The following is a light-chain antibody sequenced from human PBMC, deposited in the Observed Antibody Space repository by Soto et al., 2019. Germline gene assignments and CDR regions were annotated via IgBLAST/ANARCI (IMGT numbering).Light chain of an antibody. CDR2: EVS. Sequence: QSALTQPASVSGSPGQSITISCTGTSSDVGGYNYVSWYQQHPGKGPKLMIYEVSNRPSGVSNRFSGSKSGNTASLTISGLQAEDEADYYCSSYTSSRYVFGTGTKLTVL. V-gene: IGLV2-14*01. CDR1: SSDVGGYNY. J-gene: IGLJ1*01. CDR3: SSYTSSRYV.